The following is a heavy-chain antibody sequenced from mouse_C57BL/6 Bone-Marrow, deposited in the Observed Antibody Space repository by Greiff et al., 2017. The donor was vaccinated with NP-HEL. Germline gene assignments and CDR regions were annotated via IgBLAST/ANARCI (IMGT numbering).Heavy chain of an antibody. V-gene: IGHV1-50*01. D-gene: IGHD2-4*01. CDR1: GYTFTSYW. CDR3: ASYDYDDGGWFAY. Sequence: QVQLQQPGAELVKPGASVKLSCKASGYTFTSYWMQWVKQRPGQGLEWIGEVEPSDSNTNYNPKSKGKATLTLDPSARTAYVPFSSLTSDDSAVSYCASYDYDDGGWFAYGGQGTLVTVSA. J-gene: IGHJ3*01. CDR2: VEPSDSNT.